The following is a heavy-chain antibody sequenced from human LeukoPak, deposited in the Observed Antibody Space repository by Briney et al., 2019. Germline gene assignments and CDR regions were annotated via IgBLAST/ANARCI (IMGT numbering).Heavy chain of an antibody. J-gene: IGHJ4*02. CDR3: ARVRGRNGIVVVPAAMRGGFDY. V-gene: IGHV4-34*01. CDR1: GGSFSGYY. D-gene: IGHD2-2*01. CDR2: TNHSGST. Sequence: SETLPLTCAVYGGSFSGYYWSWIRQPPGKGLEWIGETNHSGSTNYNPSLKSRVTISVDTSKNQFSLKLSSVTAADTAVYYCARVRGRNGIVVVPAAMRGGFDYWGQGTLVTVSS.